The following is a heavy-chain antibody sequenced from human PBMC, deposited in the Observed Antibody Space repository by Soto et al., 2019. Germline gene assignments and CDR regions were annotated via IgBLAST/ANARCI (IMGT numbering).Heavy chain of an antibody. D-gene: IGHD3-10*01. CDR2: IYYSGST. CDR1: GGSISSYY. J-gene: IGHJ5*02. V-gene: IGHV4-59*01. CDR3: ARGGSMVRGVIIRRSWFDP. Sequence: SETLSLTCTVSGGSISSYYWSWIRQPPGKGLEWIGYIYYSGSTNYNPSLKSRVTISVDTSKNQFSLKLSSVTAADTAVYYCARGGSMVRGVIIRRSWFDPWGQGTLVTVSS.